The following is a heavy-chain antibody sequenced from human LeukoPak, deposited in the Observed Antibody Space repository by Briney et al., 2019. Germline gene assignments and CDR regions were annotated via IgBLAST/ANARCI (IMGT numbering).Heavy chain of an antibody. J-gene: IGHJ4*02. V-gene: IGHV4-4*07. CDR2: IYTSGST. D-gene: IGHD3-22*01. Sequence: SETLSLTCTVSGGSISSYYWSWMRQPAGKGLEWIGRIYTSGSTNYNPSLKSRVTMSVDTSKNQFSLKLSSVTAADTAVYYCARDYDSSGDYFSGADYWGQGTLVTVSS. CDR3: ARDYDSSGDYFSGADY. CDR1: GGSISSYY.